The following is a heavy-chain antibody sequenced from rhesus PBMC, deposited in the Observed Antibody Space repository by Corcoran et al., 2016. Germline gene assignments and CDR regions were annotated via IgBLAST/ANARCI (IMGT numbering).Heavy chain of an antibody. CDR1: GFTFSSYG. Sequence: EVQLVESGGGLVQPGGSLRLSCAASGFTFSSYGMSWVRQAPGKGLEWVSYISNGGGSTYYADSVKALFTISRDNSKHTLSLQMNSLRAEDTAVYYCAKVAGWQWADYWGQGVLVTVSS. V-gene: IGHV3S5*01. CDR2: ISNGGGST. CDR3: AKVAGWQWADY. J-gene: IGHJ4*01. D-gene: IGHD5-24*01.